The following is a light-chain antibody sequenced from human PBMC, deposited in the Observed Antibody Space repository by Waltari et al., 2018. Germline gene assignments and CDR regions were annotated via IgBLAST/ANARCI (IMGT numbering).Light chain of an antibody. CDR1: SSDVAGYNY. V-gene: IGLV2-14*01. CDR2: DVS. Sequence: QSALTQPASVSGSPGQSITISCTGTSSDVAGYNYVSWYQQHPGKAPKLMIYDVSKRPSGVSNRFSGSKSGNTASLTISGLQAEDEADYYCSSYTSSSTFGVFGTGTKVTVL. CDR3: SSYTSSSTFGV. J-gene: IGLJ1*01.